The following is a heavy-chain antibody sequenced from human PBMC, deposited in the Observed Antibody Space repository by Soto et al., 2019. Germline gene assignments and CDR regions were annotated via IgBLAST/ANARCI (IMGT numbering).Heavy chain of an antibody. CDR3: ARPHYHDNTFYYYFDS. J-gene: IGHJ4*02. D-gene: IGHD3-16*01. Sequence: KPSETLSLTCPVYGGSFSGYFGSWIRQPPGKGLEWIGEIFHGGSTNYSPSLKSRVTISVDTSKNQFSLELSSGTAAYTAVYYCARPHYHDNTFYYYFDSWGQATLVTVSS. CDR2: IFHGGST. CDR1: GGSFSGYF. V-gene: IGHV4-34*12.